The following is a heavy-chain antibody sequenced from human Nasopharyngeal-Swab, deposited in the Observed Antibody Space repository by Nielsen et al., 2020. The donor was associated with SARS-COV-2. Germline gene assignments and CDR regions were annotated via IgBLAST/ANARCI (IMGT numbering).Heavy chain of an antibody. V-gene: IGHV4-59*01. J-gene: IGHJ4*02. CDR3: AAFWSGYYTGMNY. D-gene: IGHD3-3*01. CDR1: GGSIGSYY. CDR2: IYYSGIT. Sequence: SETLSLTCTVSGGSIGSYYWRWVRQPPGKGLEWIGYIYYSGITNYNPSLKSRVTISVDTSKNQFSLKLSSVTAADTAVYYCAAFWSGYYTGMNYWGQGTLVTVSS.